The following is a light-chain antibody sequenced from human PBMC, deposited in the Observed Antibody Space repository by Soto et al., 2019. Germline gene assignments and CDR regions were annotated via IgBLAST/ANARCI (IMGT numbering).Light chain of an antibody. CDR2: GAS. CDR1: QTVSDNY. Sequence: EIVLTQSPGTLSLSPGERAAISCRASQTVSDNYLAWYQQKPGQTPRLLIYGASIRATGIPDRFSGSGSGADFTRTTSRLEPEDFAVYYCQQYDTSPYAFGQGTKLEI. V-gene: IGKV3-20*01. CDR3: QQYDTSPYA. J-gene: IGKJ2*01.